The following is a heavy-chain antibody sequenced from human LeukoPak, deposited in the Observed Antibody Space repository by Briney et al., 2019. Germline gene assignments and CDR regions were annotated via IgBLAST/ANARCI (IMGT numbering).Heavy chain of an antibody. D-gene: IGHD3-9*01. CDR1: GFTFSSYG. Sequence: PGGPLRLSCAASGFTFSSYGMHWVRQPPGKGLEWVAVISYDGSNKYYADSVKGRFTISRDNSKNTLYLQMNSLRAEDTAVYYCAKDLSDILTSAFDIWGQGTMVTVSS. CDR3: AKDLSDILTSAFDI. CDR2: ISYDGSNK. V-gene: IGHV3-30*18. J-gene: IGHJ3*02.